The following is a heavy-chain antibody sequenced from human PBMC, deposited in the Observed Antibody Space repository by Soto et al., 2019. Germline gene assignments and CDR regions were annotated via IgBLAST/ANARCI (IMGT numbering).Heavy chain of an antibody. CDR1: GFTFSSYA. V-gene: IGHV3-23*01. D-gene: IGHD6-13*01. CDR2: ISGSGGST. Sequence: GGSLRLSCAASGFTFSSYAMSWVRQAPGKGLEWVSAISGSGGSTYYADSVKGRFTISRDNSKNTLYLQMNSLRAEDTAVYYCASAIAAACIGGAFDIWGQGTMVTVSS. CDR3: ASAIAAACIGGAFDI. J-gene: IGHJ3*02.